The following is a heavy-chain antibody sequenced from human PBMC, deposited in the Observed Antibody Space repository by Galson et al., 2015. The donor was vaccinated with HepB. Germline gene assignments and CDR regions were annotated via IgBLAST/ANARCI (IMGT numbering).Heavy chain of an antibody. V-gene: IGHV3-21*01. CDR1: GFMFSNYG. D-gene: IGHD1-1*01. J-gene: IGHJ6*02. Sequence: SLRLSCAASGFMFSNYGMDWVRQAPGKGLEWVSSISNSSSYIYQADSVKGRFTISRGNAKNSLYLQMNSLRAEDTAVYYCARDLKRSYDWDYYYYGMDVWGQGTTITVSS. CDR2: ISNSSSYI. CDR3: ARDLKRSYDWDYYYYGMDV.